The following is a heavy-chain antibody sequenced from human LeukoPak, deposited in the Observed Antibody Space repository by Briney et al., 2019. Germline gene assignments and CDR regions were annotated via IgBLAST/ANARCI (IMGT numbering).Heavy chain of an antibody. V-gene: IGHV4-59*11. CDR2: IYYSGST. Sequence: SETLSLTCTVSGGSISSHYWSWIRQPPGKGLEWIGYIYYSGSTNYNPSLKSRVTMSVDTSKNQFSLKLISVTAADTAVYYCARGSCDSSGNLTPFDYWGQGTLVTVSS. CDR1: GGSISSHY. D-gene: IGHD3-22*01. CDR3: ARGSCDSSGNLTPFDY. J-gene: IGHJ4*02.